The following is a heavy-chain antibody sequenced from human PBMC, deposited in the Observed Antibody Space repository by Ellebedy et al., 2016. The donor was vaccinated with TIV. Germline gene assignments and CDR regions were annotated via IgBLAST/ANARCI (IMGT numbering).Heavy chain of an antibody. CDR1: GYSFTTYW. V-gene: IGHV5-51*01. Sequence: PGGSLRLSCKGSGYSFTTYWIGWVRQMSGKGLEWMGIIYPGDSDTRYSPSFQGQVTISADKSISTAYLQWSSLKASDTAMYYWARVGEVAATPCSYWGQGTLVTVSS. D-gene: IGHD2-15*01. J-gene: IGHJ4*02. CDR2: IYPGDSDT. CDR3: ARVGEVAATPCSY.